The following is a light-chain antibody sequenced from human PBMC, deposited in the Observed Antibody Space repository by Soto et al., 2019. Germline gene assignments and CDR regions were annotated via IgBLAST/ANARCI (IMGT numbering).Light chain of an antibody. J-gene: IGKJ1*01. CDR2: GAS. CDR1: QSVSSK. V-gene: IGKV3-15*01. Sequence: EIVMTQSPATLSVSPGEGATLSCRASQSVSSKLAWYQQKPGQAPRLLIYGASTRATGIPARFSGSGSGTEFTLIISSLQSEDSAVYYCQQYNNWPGRTFGQGTKVDI. CDR3: QQYNNWPGRT.